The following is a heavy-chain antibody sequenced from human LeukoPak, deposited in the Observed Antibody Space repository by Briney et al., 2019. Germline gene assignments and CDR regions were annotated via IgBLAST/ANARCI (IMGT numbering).Heavy chain of an antibody. Sequence: GGSLRLSCAASGFTFSSYWMSWVRQAPGKGLEWVSAISGSGFSTYYADSVKGRFTISRDNSKNTLYLQMNSLRVEDTAVYYCATLPYYYDSSGSYYFDYWGQGTLVTVSS. CDR1: GFTFSSYW. J-gene: IGHJ4*02. D-gene: IGHD3-22*01. CDR3: ATLPYYYDSSGSYYFDY. V-gene: IGHV3-23*01. CDR2: ISGSGFST.